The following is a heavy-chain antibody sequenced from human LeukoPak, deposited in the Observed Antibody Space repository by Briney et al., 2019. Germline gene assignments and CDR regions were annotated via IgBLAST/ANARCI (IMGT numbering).Heavy chain of an antibody. D-gene: IGHD3-10*01. CDR2: IRYDGSNK. Sequence: GGSLRLSCAASGFTFSSYGMHWVRQAPGKGLEWVAFIRYDGSNKYYAEFVKGRFTISRDNSKNTLYLQMNSLRAEDTAVYYCARDLRFGEFRYYYMDVWGKGTTVTVSS. CDR1: GFTFSSYG. CDR3: ARDLRFGEFRYYYMDV. J-gene: IGHJ6*03. V-gene: IGHV3-30*02.